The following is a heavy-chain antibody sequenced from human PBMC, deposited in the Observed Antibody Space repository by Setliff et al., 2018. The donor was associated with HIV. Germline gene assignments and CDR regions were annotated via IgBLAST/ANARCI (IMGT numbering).Heavy chain of an antibody. Sequence: ASVKVSCKPSGYMFIAYGMSWVRRAPGQGLEWMGWINPNTGATHYAQKFQGRVTLTRDTSISTAYMELNRLRSDDTAVYYCARSYIAFLSTWYYGMDVWGQGTTVTVSS. V-gene: IGHV1-2*02. CDR3: ARSYIAFLSTWYYGMDV. CDR1: GYMFIAYG. J-gene: IGHJ6*02. D-gene: IGHD5-18*01. CDR2: INPNTGAT.